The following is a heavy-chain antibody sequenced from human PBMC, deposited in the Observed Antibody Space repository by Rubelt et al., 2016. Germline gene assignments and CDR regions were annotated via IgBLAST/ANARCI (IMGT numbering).Heavy chain of an antibody. CDR1: GGSISSSSYY. CDR3: ARAVSYYDSSGYGYYYYMDV. V-gene: IGHV4-39*07. D-gene: IGHD3-22*01. Sequence: QLQLQESGPGLVKPSETLSLTCTVSGGSISSSSYYWGWIRQPPGKGLEWIGSIYYSGSTYYNPSLKSRVTISVVTSKNQFSPKLSSVTAADTAVYYCARAVSYYDSSGYGYYYYMDVWGKGTTVTVSS. CDR2: IYYSGST. J-gene: IGHJ6*03.